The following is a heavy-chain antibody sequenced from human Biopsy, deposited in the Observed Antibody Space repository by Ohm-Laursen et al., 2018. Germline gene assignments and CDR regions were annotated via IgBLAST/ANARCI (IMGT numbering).Heavy chain of an antibody. J-gene: IGHJ4*02. CDR3: ARLGSGDYFPTFFDF. V-gene: IGHV4-31*03. Sequence: SDTLSLTCTVSGVSINGGRHYWNWIRHHPGKGLEWLGNIFYSANTYYNPSLKSRVTISVDTSKNQFSLKLSSVTAADTAVYYCARLGSGDYFPTFFDFWGQGALVTVSS. D-gene: IGHD5-12*01. CDR2: IFYSANT. CDR1: GVSINGGRHY.